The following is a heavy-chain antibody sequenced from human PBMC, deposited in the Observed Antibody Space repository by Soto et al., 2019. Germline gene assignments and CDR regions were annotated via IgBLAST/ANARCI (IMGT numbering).Heavy chain of an antibody. V-gene: IGHV4-34*01. CDR2: INHSGST. Sequence: SETLSLTCAVYGGSFSGYYWTWIRQPPGTGLEWIGEINHSGSTNYNPSLKSRVTISVDTSKNQFSLKLTSVTAADTAVYYCAGGDSGSYYIFDYWGQGTLVTVSS. CDR1: GGSFSGYY. J-gene: IGHJ4*02. CDR3: AGGDSGSYYIFDY. D-gene: IGHD1-26*01.